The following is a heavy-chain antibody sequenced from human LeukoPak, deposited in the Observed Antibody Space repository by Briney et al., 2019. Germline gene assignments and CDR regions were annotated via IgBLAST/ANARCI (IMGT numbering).Heavy chain of an antibody. CDR2: IYYSGST. Sequence: ASETLSLTCTVSGGSISSGGYYWSWIRQHPGKGLEWIGYIYYSGSTYYNPSLKSRVTISVDTPKNQFSLKLSSVTAADTAVYYCARVGADAFDIWGQGTMVTVSS. CDR1: GGSISSGGYY. J-gene: IGHJ3*02. CDR3: ARVGADAFDI. D-gene: IGHD1-26*01. V-gene: IGHV4-31*03.